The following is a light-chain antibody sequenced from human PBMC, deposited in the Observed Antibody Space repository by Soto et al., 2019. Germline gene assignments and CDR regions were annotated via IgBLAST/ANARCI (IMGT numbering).Light chain of an antibody. CDR2: DAS. J-gene: IGKJ1*01. V-gene: IGKV3-11*01. CDR1: QSVSTY. Sequence: EIVLTQSPATLSLSPGERATLSCRASQSVSTYLAWYQQKPGQAPRLLIYDASNRATGIPARFSGSASGTDFTLTISSLEPQDFAVYYCQLRSNWPPTWTFGQGTKVEI. CDR3: QLRSNWPPTWT.